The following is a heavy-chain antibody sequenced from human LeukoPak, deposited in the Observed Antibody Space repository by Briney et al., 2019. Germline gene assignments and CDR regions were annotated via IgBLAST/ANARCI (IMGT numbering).Heavy chain of an antibody. Sequence: GESLKISCKGSGYSFTSYWIGWVRQMPGKGLEWMGIIYPGDSDTRYSPSFQGQVTISADKSISTAYLQWSSLKASDTAMYYCARQGNYYGSGSPPYYYYGMDAWGKGTTVTVSS. J-gene: IGHJ6*04. D-gene: IGHD3-10*01. V-gene: IGHV5-51*01. CDR3: ARQGNYYGSGSPPYYYYGMDA. CDR2: IYPGDSDT. CDR1: GYSFTSYW.